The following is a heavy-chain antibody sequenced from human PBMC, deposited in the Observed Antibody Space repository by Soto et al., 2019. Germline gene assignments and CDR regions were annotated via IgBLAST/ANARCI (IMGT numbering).Heavy chain of an antibody. CDR1: GGTFSSYV. D-gene: IGHD1-26*01. J-gene: IGHJ6*02. CDR3: ARFLPGSGANV. CDR2: IIPIFGSS. V-gene: IGHV1-69*12. Sequence: QVQLVQSGAEVKKPGSSVKVSCKASGGTFSSYVISWVRQAPGQGLEWMGGIIPIFGSSNYAQRFQGRVTITADESTSTAYMERSSLRSEDTAVYYCARFLPGSGANVWGQGTTVTVSS.